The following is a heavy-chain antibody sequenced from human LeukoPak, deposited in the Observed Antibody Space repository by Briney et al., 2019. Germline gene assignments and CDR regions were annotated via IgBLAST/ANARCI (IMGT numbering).Heavy chain of an antibody. Sequence: SETLSLTCTVSSGSISTSNYYWGWIRQPAGKGLEWIGRIYTSGSTNYNPSLKSRVTMSVDTSKNQFSLKLSSVTAADTAVYYCARARMYYDSSGYYPEGAFDIWGQGTMVTVSS. D-gene: IGHD3-22*01. CDR3: ARARMYYDSSGYYPEGAFDI. CDR1: SGSISTSNYY. V-gene: IGHV4-61*02. CDR2: IYTSGST. J-gene: IGHJ3*02.